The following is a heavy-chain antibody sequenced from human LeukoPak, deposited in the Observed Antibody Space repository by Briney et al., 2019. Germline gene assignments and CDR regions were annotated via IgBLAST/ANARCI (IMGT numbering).Heavy chain of an antibody. V-gene: IGHV3-33*01. Sequence: GGSLRLSCAASGFTFSSYGMHWLRQAPGKGLEWVAVIWYDGSNKYYADSVKGRFTISRDNSKNTLYLQMNSLRAEDTAVYYCARDLGGVSFDYWGQGTLVTVSS. D-gene: IGHD3-16*01. J-gene: IGHJ4*02. CDR2: IWYDGSNK. CDR1: GFTFSSYG. CDR3: ARDLGGVSFDY.